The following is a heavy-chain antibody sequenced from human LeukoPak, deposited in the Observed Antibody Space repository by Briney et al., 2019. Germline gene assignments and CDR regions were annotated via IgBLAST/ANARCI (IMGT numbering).Heavy chain of an antibody. J-gene: IGHJ4*02. V-gene: IGHV4-4*07. CDR1: GGSISSYY. D-gene: IGHD2-15*01. CDR2: IYTSGST. CDR3: AKFGGMCDSMVVAATRRFDY. Sequence: PSETLSLTCTVSGGSISSYYWSWIRQPAGKGLEWIGRIYTSGSTNYNPSLKSRVTMSVHTSKNRFSLKLSSVTAADTAVYYCAKFGGMCDSMVVAATRRFDYWGQGTLVTVSS.